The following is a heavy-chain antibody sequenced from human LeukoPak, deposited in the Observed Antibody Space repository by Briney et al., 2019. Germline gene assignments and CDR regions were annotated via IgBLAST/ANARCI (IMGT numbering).Heavy chain of an antibody. V-gene: IGHV4-34*01. Sequence: SETLSLTCAVYGGSFSGYYWSWIRQPPGKGLEWIGEINHSGSTNYNPSLKSRVTISVDTSKNQFSLKLSSVTAADTAVYYCARGGPTYYDFWSGYRIDYWGQGTLVTVSS. D-gene: IGHD3-3*01. CDR1: GGSFSGYY. CDR3: ARGGPTYYDFWSGYRIDY. CDR2: INHSGST. J-gene: IGHJ4*02.